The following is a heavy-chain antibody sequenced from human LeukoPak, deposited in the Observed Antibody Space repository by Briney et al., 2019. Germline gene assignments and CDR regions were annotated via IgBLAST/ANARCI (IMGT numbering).Heavy chain of an antibody. Sequence: SVKVSCKASGGTFSSYAISWVRQAPGQGLEWVGRIIPILGIANYAQKFQGRVTITADKSTSTAYMELSSLRSEDTAVYYCARNEVVVVSYGMVVWGQGTTVTVSS. CDR1: GGTFSSYA. CDR3: ARNEVVVVSYGMVV. V-gene: IGHV1-69*04. CDR2: IIPILGIA. J-gene: IGHJ6*02. D-gene: IGHD3-22*01.